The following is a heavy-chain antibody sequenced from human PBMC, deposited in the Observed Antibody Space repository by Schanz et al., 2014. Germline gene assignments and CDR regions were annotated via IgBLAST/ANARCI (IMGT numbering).Heavy chain of an antibody. CDR1: GFTFNGYS. D-gene: IGHD4-17*01. Sequence: EELLVESGGGWVQPGGSVRLSCAGSGFTFNGYSMHWVRQAPGKGLEWVANIKEDGSKKYYVDSVRGRFTISRDNAKNSLYLQMNSLRAEDTAVYYCVRDTDYHFDYWGQGTLVTVSS. V-gene: IGHV3-7*01. CDR2: IKEDGSKK. J-gene: IGHJ4*02. CDR3: VRDTDYHFDY.